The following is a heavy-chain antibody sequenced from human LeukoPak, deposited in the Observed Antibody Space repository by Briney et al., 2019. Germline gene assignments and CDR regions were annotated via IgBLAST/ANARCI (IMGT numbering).Heavy chain of an antibody. Sequence: SETLSLTCTVSGGSISSGDYYWSWIRQPAGKGLEWIGRIYTSGSTNYNPSLKSRVTMSVDTSKNQFSLKLSSVTAADTAVYYCARGRGRHGCSGGSCYERHYYYGMDVWGQGTTVTVPS. CDR3: ARGRGRHGCSGGSCYERHYYYGMDV. V-gene: IGHV4-61*02. D-gene: IGHD2-15*01. J-gene: IGHJ6*02. CDR1: GGSISSGDYY. CDR2: IYTSGST.